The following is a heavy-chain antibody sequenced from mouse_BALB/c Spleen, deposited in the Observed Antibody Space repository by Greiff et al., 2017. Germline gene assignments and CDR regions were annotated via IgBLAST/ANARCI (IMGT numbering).Heavy chain of an antibody. V-gene: IGHV5-17*02. Sequence: DVKLVESGGGLVQPGGSRKLSCAASGFTFSSFGMHWVRQAPEKGLEWVAYISSGSSTIYYADTMKGRFTISRDNPKNTLFLQMTSLRSEDTAMYYCARSGYGYAMDYWGQGTSVTVSS. D-gene: IGHD3-1*01. CDR3: ARSGYGYAMDY. J-gene: IGHJ4*01. CDR2: ISSGSSTI. CDR1: GFTFSSFG.